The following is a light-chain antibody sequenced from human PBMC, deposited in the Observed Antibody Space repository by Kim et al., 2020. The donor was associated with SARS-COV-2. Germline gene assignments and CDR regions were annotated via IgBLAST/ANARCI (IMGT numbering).Light chain of an antibody. CDR3: AAWDDSLRGLL. CDR1: SSNIASNT. CDR2: NND. Sequence: QSVLTQAPSASGTPGQRVTISCSGSSSNIASNTVNWYQQVPGTAPKLLIYNNDQRPSGVPDRFSGSKSGTSASLAINGLQSEDESDYYCAAWDDSLRGLLFGAGTKVTVL. V-gene: IGLV1-44*01. J-gene: IGLJ1*01.